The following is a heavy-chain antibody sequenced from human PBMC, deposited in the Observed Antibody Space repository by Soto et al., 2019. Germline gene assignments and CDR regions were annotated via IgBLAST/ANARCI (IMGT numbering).Heavy chain of an antibody. CDR1: GGSISSYY. V-gene: IGHV4-59*01. J-gene: IGHJ4*02. CDR2: IYYSGST. D-gene: IGHD3-16*01. Sequence: SETLSLTCTVSGGSISSYYWSWIRQPPGKGLEWIGYIYYSGSTNYNPSLKSRVTISVDTSKNQFSLKLSSVTAADTAVYYCARSAPYGYFDYWGQGTLVTVSS. CDR3: ARSAPYGYFDY.